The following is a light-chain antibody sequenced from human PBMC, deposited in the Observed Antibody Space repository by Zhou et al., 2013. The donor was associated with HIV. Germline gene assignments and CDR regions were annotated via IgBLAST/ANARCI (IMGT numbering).Light chain of an antibody. CDR3: QQYDTWPWT. V-gene: IGKV1-5*03. CDR2: QAS. CDR1: QSINNW. Sequence: DIQMTQSPFTLSASVGERVTISCRASQSINNWLAWYQQRPGTAPKLLIYQASSLESGVPSRFSGSGSGAEFTLTISSLQPDDFATYYCQQYDTWPWTFGQGTKVEIK. J-gene: IGKJ1*01.